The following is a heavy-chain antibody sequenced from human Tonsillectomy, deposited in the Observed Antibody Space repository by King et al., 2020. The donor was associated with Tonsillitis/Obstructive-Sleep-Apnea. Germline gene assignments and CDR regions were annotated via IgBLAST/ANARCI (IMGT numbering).Heavy chain of an antibody. CDR3: ARDDWAYCGGDCYPNYFDY. V-gene: IGHV3-30*04. J-gene: IGHJ4*02. Sequence: VQLVEFGGVVQPGRSLRLSCAASGFTFISYAMHWVRQAPGKGLEWVAVISYDGSKKYYANSVKGRFTISRDNSKNTLYLQMNSLRAEDTAVYYCARDDWAYCGGDCYPNYFDYWGQGTLVTVSS. CDR1: GFTFISYA. D-gene: IGHD2-21*01. CDR2: ISYDGSKK.